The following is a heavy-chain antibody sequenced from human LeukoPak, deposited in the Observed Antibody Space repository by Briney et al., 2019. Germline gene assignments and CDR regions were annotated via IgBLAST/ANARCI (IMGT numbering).Heavy chain of an antibody. V-gene: IGHV4-59*01. D-gene: IGHD2-2*01. CDR2: IYYTGST. Sequence: PSETLSLTCTVSGGSIDSYYWSWIRQSPGKGLEWIGYIYYTGSTAYHPSLKSRVTISLDTSKNQFSLKLTSVTAADTAVYYCARVYQSAEYYFDYWGQGNLVSVSS. J-gene: IGHJ4*02. CDR1: GGSIDSYY. CDR3: ARVYQSAEYYFDY.